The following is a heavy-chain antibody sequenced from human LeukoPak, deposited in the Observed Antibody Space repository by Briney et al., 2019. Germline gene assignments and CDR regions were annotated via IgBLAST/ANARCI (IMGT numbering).Heavy chain of an antibody. D-gene: IGHD3-22*01. V-gene: IGHV3-30*03. CDR3: ARDYYDSSGYYGY. CDR1: GFTFSSYS. CDR2: ISYDGNNK. Sequence: GGSLRLSCVASGFTFSSYSMTWVRQAPGKGLEWVAVISYDGNNKYYADSVKGRFTISRDNSKNTLYLQMNSLRAEDTAVYYCARDYYDSSGYYGYWGQGTLVTVSS. J-gene: IGHJ4*02.